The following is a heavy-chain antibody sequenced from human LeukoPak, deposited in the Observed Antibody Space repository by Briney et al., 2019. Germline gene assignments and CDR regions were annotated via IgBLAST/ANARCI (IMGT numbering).Heavy chain of an antibody. J-gene: IGHJ4*02. CDR3: ARVVVGSWLRTDKYYFDY. V-gene: IGHV4-39*07. CDR2: IYYSGST. CDR1: GGSISSSSYY. D-gene: IGHD6-13*01. Sequence: SETLSLTCTVSGGSISSSSYYWGWIRQPPGKGLEWIGSIYYSGSTYYNPSLKSRVTISVDTSKNQFSLKLSSVTAADTAVYYCARVVVGSWLRTDKYYFDYWGQGTLVTVSS.